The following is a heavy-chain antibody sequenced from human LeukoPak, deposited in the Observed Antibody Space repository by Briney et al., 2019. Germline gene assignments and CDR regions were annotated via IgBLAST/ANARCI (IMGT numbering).Heavy chain of an antibody. CDR2: IYPGDSDT. CDR3: ARHSTGAKELKPEYDSSGDPTRIDY. CDR1: GYSFTSYW. V-gene: IGHV5-51*01. D-gene: IGHD3-22*01. J-gene: IGHJ4*02. Sequence: GESLKISCKGSGYSFTSYWIGWLRQLPGKGLEWMGIIYPGDSDTRYSPSFQGQVTISAEKSISTAYLQWSSLKASDTAMYYCARHSTGAKELKPEYDSSGDPTRIDYWGQGTLVTVSS.